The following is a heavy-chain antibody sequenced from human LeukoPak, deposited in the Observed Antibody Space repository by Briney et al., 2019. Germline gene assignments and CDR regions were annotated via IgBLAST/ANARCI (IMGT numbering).Heavy chain of an antibody. CDR2: IYYSGST. Sequence: SETLSLTCTVSGGSISSYYWSWIRQPPGKGLEWIGYIYYSGSTNYNPSLKSRVTISVDTSKNQFSLKLSSVTAADTAVYYCARESAVAGRDAFDIWGQGTMVTVSS. J-gene: IGHJ3*02. CDR1: GGSISSYY. D-gene: IGHD6-19*01. V-gene: IGHV4-59*01. CDR3: ARESAVAGRDAFDI.